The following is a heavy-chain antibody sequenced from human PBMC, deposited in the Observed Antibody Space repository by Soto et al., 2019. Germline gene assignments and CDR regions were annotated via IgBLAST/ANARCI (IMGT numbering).Heavy chain of an antibody. CDR1: GGSITTGGYY. Sequence: PSETLSLTCSVSGGSITTGGYYWSWIRQHPGKGLEWIGYIYYSGNTYYNPSLKSRVTISLDTSKNQFSLKLSTVTAAATAVYYCPSARYRSHYYFDNWGQGTLVTVSS. J-gene: IGHJ4*02. D-gene: IGHD5-12*01. CDR3: PSARYRSHYYFDN. CDR2: IYYSGNT. V-gene: IGHV4-31*03.